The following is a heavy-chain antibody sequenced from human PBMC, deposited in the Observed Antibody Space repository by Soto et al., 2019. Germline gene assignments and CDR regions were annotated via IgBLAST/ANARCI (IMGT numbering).Heavy chain of an antibody. Sequence: VQLVESGGGLVQPGRSLRLSCVASGFSFDDYAMHWVRQAPGKGLEWVSGISWNSGNIGYADSVKGRFTISRDNAKSSLHLQMNSLRTEDTALYYCAIFRTVTTPFDYWGQGTLVTVSS. V-gene: IGHV3-9*01. CDR3: AIFRTVTTPFDY. D-gene: IGHD4-17*01. CDR2: ISWNSGNI. CDR1: GFSFDDYA. J-gene: IGHJ4*02.